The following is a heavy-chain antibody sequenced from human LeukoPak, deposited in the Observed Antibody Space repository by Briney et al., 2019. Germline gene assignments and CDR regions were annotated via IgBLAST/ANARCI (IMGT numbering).Heavy chain of an antibody. CDR1: GGSISSGGYS. Sequence: SETLSLTCTVSGGSISSGGYSWSWIRQHPGKGLEWIGYIYYSGSTYYTPSLKSRVNISVDTSKNQFSLKLSSVTAADTAVYYCARGGNYYGSGSFDYWGQGTLVTVSS. J-gene: IGHJ4*02. CDR2: IYYSGST. CDR3: ARGGNYYGSGSFDY. D-gene: IGHD3-10*01. V-gene: IGHV4-31*03.